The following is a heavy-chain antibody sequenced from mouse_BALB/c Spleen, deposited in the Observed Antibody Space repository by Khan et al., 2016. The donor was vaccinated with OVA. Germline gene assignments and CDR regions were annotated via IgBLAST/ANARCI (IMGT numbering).Heavy chain of an antibody. Sequence: EVQLVESGPGLVKPSQSLSLTCTVTGYSITSDYAWNWIRQFPGNKLEWMGFISYSGNTNYNPSLKSRISITRDTSKNQFFLQLNSVTTEDTATDYGARVYGGDVDYWGQGTTLTVSS. CDR3: ARVYGGDVDY. CDR2: ISYSGNT. D-gene: IGHD1-1*01. CDR1: GYSITSDYA. J-gene: IGHJ2*01. V-gene: IGHV3-2*02.